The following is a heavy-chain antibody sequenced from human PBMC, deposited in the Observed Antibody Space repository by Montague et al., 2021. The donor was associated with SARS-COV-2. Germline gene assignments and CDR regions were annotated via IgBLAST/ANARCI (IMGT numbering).Heavy chain of an antibody. CDR1: GGSISSGNW. V-gene: IGHV4-4*02. D-gene: IGHD2-21*02. Sequence: SETLSPTCVVSGGSISSGNWWSWVRQPPGKGLEWIGESIIVGAPATEYNPSLKSRVTISADKSKNQFSLRVTSVTAADTAVYYCARRTWGDSGVFDIWGRGTKVIVSS. J-gene: IGHJ3*02. CDR2: SIIVGAP. CDR3: ARRTWGDSGVFDI.